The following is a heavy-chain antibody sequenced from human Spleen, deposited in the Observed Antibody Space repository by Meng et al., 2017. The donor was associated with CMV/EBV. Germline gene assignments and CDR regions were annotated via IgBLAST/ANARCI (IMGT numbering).Heavy chain of an antibody. D-gene: IGHD1-26*01. Sequence: GGSLRLSCVTSGFTFRTYSMNWVRQAPGKGLEWVSVIYSGGSATYYADSMKGRFTISRDNSKNTLFLQMDSLGAEDTAVYYCAKIGSFTYYYYGMDVWGQGTTVTVSS. CDR1: GFTFRTYS. V-gene: IGHV3-23*03. CDR3: AKIGSFTYYYYGMDV. CDR2: IYSGGSAT. J-gene: IGHJ6*02.